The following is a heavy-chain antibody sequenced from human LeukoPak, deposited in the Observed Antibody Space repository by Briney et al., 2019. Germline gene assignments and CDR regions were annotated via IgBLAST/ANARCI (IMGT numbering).Heavy chain of an antibody. J-gene: IGHJ4*02. CDR2: TYYRSKWYN. CDR3: ARVLVAVAGTSPYDY. V-gene: IGHV6-1*01. Sequence: SQTLSLTCAISGDSVSSNSAAWNWTRQSPSRGLEWLGRTYYRSKWYNDYAVSVKSRITINPDTSKNQFSLQLNSVTPEDTAVYYCARVLVAVAGTSPYDYWGQGTLVTVSS. D-gene: IGHD6-19*01. CDR1: GDSVSSNSAA.